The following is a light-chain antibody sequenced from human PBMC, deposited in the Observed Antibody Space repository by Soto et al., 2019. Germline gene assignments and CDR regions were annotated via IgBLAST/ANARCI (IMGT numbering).Light chain of an antibody. CDR3: QQYGSSRT. V-gene: IGKV3-20*01. CDR2: GAS. Sequence: EIVLTQSPGTLSLSPGEGATLSCRAGQSVTRGYLAWYQQKPGQAPRLLIYGASIRATGIPDRFSGSGSGTDFTLTSSRLEPEDFAVYYCQQYGSSRTFGQGTKVEIK. J-gene: IGKJ1*01. CDR1: QSVTRGY.